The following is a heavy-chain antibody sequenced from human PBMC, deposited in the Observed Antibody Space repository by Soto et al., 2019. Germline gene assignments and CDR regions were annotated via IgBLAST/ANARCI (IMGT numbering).Heavy chain of an antibody. CDR1: GFTFSSYG. Sequence: QVQLVESGGGVVQPGRSLRLSCAASGFTFSSYGMHWVRQAPGKGLEWVAVISYDGSNKYYADSVNGRFTISRDNSKNTLYLQMNSLRAEDTAVYYCAKGPMVRGVMGARHYYDYMDVWGKGTTVTVSS. V-gene: IGHV3-30*18. J-gene: IGHJ6*03. D-gene: IGHD3-10*01. CDR3: AKGPMVRGVMGARHYYDYMDV. CDR2: ISYDGSNK.